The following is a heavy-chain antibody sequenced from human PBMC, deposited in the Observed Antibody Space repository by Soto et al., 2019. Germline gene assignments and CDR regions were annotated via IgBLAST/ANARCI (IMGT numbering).Heavy chain of an antibody. CDR3: AATYSSSQYFFDF. CDR2: IYPGDSDT. V-gene: IGHV5-51*01. CDR1: GYRFTNYW. J-gene: IGHJ4*02. Sequence: PGESLKISCKGSGYRFTNYWIGWVRQMPGKGLEWMGIIYPGDSDTRYSPSFQGQITISADKSINTAYLQWSSLKASDTAMYYCAATYSSSQYFFDFWGQGTLVTVSS. D-gene: IGHD6-6*01.